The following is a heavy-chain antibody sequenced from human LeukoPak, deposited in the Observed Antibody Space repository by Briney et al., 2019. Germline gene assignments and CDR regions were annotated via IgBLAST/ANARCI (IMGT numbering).Heavy chain of an antibody. CDR1: GFIFSDAW. CDR2: IKSKSESGTT. D-gene: IGHD2-15*01. V-gene: IGHV3-15*01. Sequence: GGSLRLSCTASGFIFSDAWMRWVRQTPGKGLEWVGRIKSKSESGTTDYAAPVKGRFILSRDDSKNTVYLQMNSLKTEDTGVYYCATDAFWVRVVATRSDVDHWGQGTLVTVSS. J-gene: IGHJ4*02. CDR3: ATDAFWVRVVATRSDVDH.